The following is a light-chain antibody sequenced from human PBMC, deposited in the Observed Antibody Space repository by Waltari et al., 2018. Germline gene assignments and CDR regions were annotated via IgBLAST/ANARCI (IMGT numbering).Light chain of an antibody. CDR1: SGPLSTSHN. CDR2: KAR. Sequence: QIAGTHEPPFPLSHGGSGTLTCPLRSGPLSTSHNAPWSKHTPAQSPRLVMYKARARSAGVPGRFSGSILGNTAALTITGAQAEDEADYYCGLYTGSGTLVFGRGTRLTVL. V-gene: IGLV8-61*01. CDR3: GLYTGSGTLV. J-gene: IGLJ2*01.